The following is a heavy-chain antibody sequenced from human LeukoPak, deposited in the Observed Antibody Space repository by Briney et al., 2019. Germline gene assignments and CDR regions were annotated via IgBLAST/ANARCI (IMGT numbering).Heavy chain of an antibody. CDR1: GFTFSSYA. V-gene: IGHV3-23*01. D-gene: IGHD6-13*01. J-gene: IGHJ3*02. CDR2: ISGSGGST. Sequence: GGSLRLSCAAAGFTFSSYAMSWVRQAPGKGLEWVSAISGSGGSTYYADSVKGRFTISRDNSKNTLYLQMNSLRAEDTAVYYCAKTSRSLPNAFDIWGQGTMVTVSS. CDR3: AKTSRSLPNAFDI.